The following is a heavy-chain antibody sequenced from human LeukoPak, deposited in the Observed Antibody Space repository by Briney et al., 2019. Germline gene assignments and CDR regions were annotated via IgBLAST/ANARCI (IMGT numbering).Heavy chain of an antibody. CDR2: IYYSGST. V-gene: IGHV4-59*01. J-gene: IGHJ6*03. CDR3: ARVAGAARYYYYMDV. D-gene: IGHD6-6*01. Sequence: SETLSLTCTVSGGSISSCYWSWIRQPPGKGLEWIGYIYYSGSTNYNPSLKSRVTISVDTSKNQFSLKLSSVTAADTAVYYCARVAGAARYYYYMDVWGKGTTVTVSS. CDR1: GGSISSCY.